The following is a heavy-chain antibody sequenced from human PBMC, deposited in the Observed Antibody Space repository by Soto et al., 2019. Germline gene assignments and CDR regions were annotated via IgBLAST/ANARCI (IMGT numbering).Heavy chain of an antibody. V-gene: IGHV3-23*01. Sequence: GGSLRLSCAASGFTFSRYAMSWVRQAPGKGLEWVSTFSGPGGSTYYADSVKGRFTISRDNFNSSLYLQMSSLRAQHTPVYYSAKDKISTTTYPSFDFWGQGTLVTVSS. J-gene: IGHJ4*02. CDR2: FSGPGGST. D-gene: IGHD3-22*01. CDR3: AKDKISTTTYPSFDF. CDR1: GFTFSRYA.